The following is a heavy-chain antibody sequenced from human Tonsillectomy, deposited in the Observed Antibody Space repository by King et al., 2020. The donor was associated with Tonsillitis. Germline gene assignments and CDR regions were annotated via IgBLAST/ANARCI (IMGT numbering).Heavy chain of an antibody. V-gene: IGHV3-23*04. J-gene: IGHJ6*02. CDR3: TKALTPVRCGMDV. D-gene: IGHD4-23*01. CDR2: IGGTGKTT. Sequence: VQLVESGGGLVQPGGSLRLSCAASGFTFSTYGMNWFRQSPGKGLEWVASIGGTGKTTYYVDSVKGRFNISRANLKNTLYLQMNSLRAEETAVYYCTKALTPVRCGMDVWGQGTTVSVSS. CDR1: GFTFSTYG.